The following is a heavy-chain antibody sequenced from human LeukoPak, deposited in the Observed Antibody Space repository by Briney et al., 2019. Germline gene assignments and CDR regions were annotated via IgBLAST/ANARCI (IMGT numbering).Heavy chain of an antibody. Sequence: SETLSLTCTVSGGSISTSNYYWGWIRQPPGKGLEWIGNINYSGHPYYNPSVKSRFTVSIDTSKNQFSLRLSSLTAADTAVYYCAREAVSGTAFNTFDYWGQGTLVTVSS. V-gene: IGHV4-39*07. CDR3: AREAVSGTAFNTFDY. CDR1: GGSISTSNYY. CDR2: INYSGHP. J-gene: IGHJ4*02. D-gene: IGHD1-14*01.